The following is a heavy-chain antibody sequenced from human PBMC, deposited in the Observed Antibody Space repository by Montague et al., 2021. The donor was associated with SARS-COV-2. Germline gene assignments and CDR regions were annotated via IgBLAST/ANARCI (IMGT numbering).Heavy chain of an antibody. D-gene: IGHD2-15*01. V-gene: IGHV4-39*01. J-gene: IGHJ4*02. CDR2: IYYSGST. CDR1: GGSISSGSYY. CDR3: ARFYCSGGSCYSGLVRD. Sequence: SETLSLTCTVSGGSISSGSYYWGWIRQPPGKGLEWIGSIYYSGSTYYNPSLKSRVTISVDTSKNQFSLKLSSVTAADTAVYYCARFYCSGGSCYSGLVRDWGQGTLVTVSS.